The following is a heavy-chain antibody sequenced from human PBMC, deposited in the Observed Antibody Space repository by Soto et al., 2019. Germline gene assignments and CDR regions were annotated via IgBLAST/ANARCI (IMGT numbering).Heavy chain of an antibody. CDR1: GGSFSGYY. V-gene: IGHV4-34*01. CDR2: IDHSGST. CDR3: ASDYSSSASKAAQRYYYGMDV. D-gene: IGHD6-6*01. Sequence: SETLSLTCAVYGGSFSGYYWSWIRQPPGKGLEWIGEIDHSGSTNYNPSLKSRVTISVDTSKNQFSLKLSSVTAADTAVYYCASDYSSSASKAAQRYYYGMDVWGQGTTVTVSS. J-gene: IGHJ6*02.